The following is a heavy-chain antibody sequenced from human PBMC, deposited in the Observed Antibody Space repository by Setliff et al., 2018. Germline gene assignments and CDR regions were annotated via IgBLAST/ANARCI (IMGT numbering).Heavy chain of an antibody. CDR2: INHSGRA. D-gene: IGHD5-18*01. V-gene: IGHV4-34*01. CDR1: GGSFSAYY. J-gene: IGHJ6*02. Sequence: SETLSLTCAVYGGSFSAYYWSWVRQPPGKGLEWIGEINHSGRATYNPSLKSRVTISVDTSKNQFSLNLKSVTAADTAVYYCVRDRTAYSYGLDVWGQGITVTVSS. CDR3: VRDRTAYSYGLDV.